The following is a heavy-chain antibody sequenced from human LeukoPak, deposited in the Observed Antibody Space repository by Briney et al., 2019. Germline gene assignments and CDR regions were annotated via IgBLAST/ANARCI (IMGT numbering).Heavy chain of an antibody. CDR3: ARDVAVAGHRFDY. Sequence: PGGSLRLSCEASGFSFSSYEMNWVRQAPGKGLEWVSSISSSSSYIYYADSVKGRFTISRDNAKNSLYLQMNSLRAEDTAVYYCARDVAVAGHRFDYWGQGTLVTVSS. V-gene: IGHV3-21*01. J-gene: IGHJ4*02. CDR2: ISSSSSYI. CDR1: GFSFSSYE. D-gene: IGHD6-19*01.